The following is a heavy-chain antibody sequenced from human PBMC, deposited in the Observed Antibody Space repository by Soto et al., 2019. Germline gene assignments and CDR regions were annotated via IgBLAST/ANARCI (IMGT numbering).Heavy chain of an antibody. CDR2: IIPIFGTA. J-gene: IGHJ6*02. CDR3: ARDIIGEFPSSPYYYYGMDV. CDR1: GVTFSSYA. D-gene: IGHD3-10*01. V-gene: IGHV1-69*13. Sequence: SVKVSCKASGVTFSSYAISWVRQAPGQGLEWMGGIIPIFGTANYAQKFQGRVTITADESTSTAYMELSSLRSEDTAVYYCARDIIGEFPSSPYYYYGMDVWGQGTTVTVSS.